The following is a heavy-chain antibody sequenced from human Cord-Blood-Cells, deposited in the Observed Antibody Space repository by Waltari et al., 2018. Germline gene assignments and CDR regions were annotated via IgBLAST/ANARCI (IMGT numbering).Heavy chain of an antibody. J-gene: IGHJ2*01. D-gene: IGHD3-16*01. Sequence: QVQLVQSGAEVTKPGASVKVSCKASGYTFTGYYLHWVRQAPGQGLEWMGWSNPNSGGTNYAQKFQCRVTMTRDTSISTAYMELSRLRSDDTAVYYCARGGSLGIINSLSWYFDLWGRGTLVTVSS. CDR2: SNPNSGGT. CDR1: GYTFTGYY. V-gene: IGHV1-2*02. CDR3: ARGGSLGIINSLSWYFDL.